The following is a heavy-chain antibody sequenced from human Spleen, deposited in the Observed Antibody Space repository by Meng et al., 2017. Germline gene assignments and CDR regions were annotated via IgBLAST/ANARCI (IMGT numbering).Heavy chain of an antibody. CDR2: INHSGSI. D-gene: IGHD4-11*01. Sequence: QGTLRERGQGVGKSSETLSLACVVAGGSFTHYDGVWIRQPAGKGPEWIGEINHSGSINYTPSLESRATISGDTSQNNISRKRSSVTAADSAVYYCARGPTTMAHDFDYWGQGTLVTVSS. J-gene: IGHJ4*02. V-gene: IGHV4-34*01. CDR3: ARGPTTMAHDFDY. CDR1: GGSFTHYD.